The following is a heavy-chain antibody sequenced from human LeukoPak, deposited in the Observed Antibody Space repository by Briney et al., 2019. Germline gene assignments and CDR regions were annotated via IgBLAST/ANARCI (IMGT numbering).Heavy chain of an antibody. D-gene: IGHD6-19*01. CDR1: GFTFSSNW. J-gene: IGHJ4*02. CDR3: ASDSSVLIKGAY. CDR2: IKQDGREK. Sequence: PGGSLRLSCAASGFTFSSNWMSWVRQAPGKGLEWVANIKQDGREKYYVDSVKGRFTISRDNAKNLLYLQMNSLRAEDTAVYYCASDSSVLIKGAYWGQGTLVTVSS. V-gene: IGHV3-7*01.